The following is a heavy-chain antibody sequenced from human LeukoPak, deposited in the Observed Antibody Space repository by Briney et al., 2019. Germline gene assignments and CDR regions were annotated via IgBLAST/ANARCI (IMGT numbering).Heavy chain of an antibody. CDR1: GGSITSYY. J-gene: IGHJ3*02. V-gene: IGHV4-59*08. Sequence: SSETLSLTCTISGGSITSYYWSWIRQPPGKGLECIGSIYYSGNSNYNPSLKSRVTMSVDTSKSQFSLKLTSVTAADTAVYYCARPLNDAFDIWGQGTMVTVSS. CDR2: IYYSGNS. CDR3: ARPLNDAFDI.